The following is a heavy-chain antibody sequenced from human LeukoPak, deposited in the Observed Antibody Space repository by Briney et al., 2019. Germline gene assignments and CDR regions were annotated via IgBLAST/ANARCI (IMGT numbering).Heavy chain of an antibody. Sequence: GRSLILSCAASGFTFSSYGMHWVRQAPGKGLEWVAVISYDGSNKYYADSVKGRFTISRDNSKNTLYLQMNSLRAEDTAVYYCAKEYSSSWYPGMDVWGQGTTVTVSS. V-gene: IGHV3-30*18. CDR1: GFTFSSYG. J-gene: IGHJ6*02. D-gene: IGHD6-13*01. CDR3: AKEYSSSWYPGMDV. CDR2: ISYDGSNK.